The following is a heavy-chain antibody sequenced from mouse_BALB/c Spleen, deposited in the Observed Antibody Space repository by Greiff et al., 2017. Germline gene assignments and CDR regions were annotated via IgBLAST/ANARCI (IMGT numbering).Heavy chain of an antibody. CDR2: IFPGDGST. CDR1: GYPLTSYD. V-gene: IGHV1-85*01. CDR3: AREVVMDY. J-gene: IGHJ4*01. Sequence: QGQLQQSGAELVKPGASVKLSRQASGYPLTSYDINWVRQRPEQGLEWIGWIFPGDGSTKYNEKFKGKATLTTDKSSSTAYMQLSRLTSEDSAVYFCAREVVMDYWGQGTSVTVSS.